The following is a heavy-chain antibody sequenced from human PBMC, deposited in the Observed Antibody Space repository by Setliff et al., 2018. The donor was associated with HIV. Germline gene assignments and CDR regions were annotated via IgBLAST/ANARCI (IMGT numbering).Heavy chain of an antibody. CDR3: ARGAYYNFWSGYSAGGGSLGP. V-gene: IGHV4-4*08. CDR1: GGSISSAY. CDR2: MYASGNT. J-gene: IGHJ5*02. Sequence: PSETLSLTCAVSGGSISSAYWSWVRQPPGKGLEWIGYMYASGNTKNNASLKSRLTISVDTSKNQFSLKLSSVTAADTAVYYCARGAYYNFWSGYSAGGGSLGPWGQGTLVTVSS. D-gene: IGHD3-3*01.